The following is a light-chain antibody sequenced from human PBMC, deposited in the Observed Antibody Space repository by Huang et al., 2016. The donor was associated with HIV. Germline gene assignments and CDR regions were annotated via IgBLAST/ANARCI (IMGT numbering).Light chain of an antibody. V-gene: IGKV1-33*01. CDR2: EAS. CDR3: QQNDNLLT. J-gene: IGKJ3*01. CDR1: QDISNY. Sequence: DIQMTQSPSSLSASVGDRVTITCQASQDISNYLNWYQQKPGKAPKLLIYEASNLETGVPSRFSGSGSGTDFTFTISSLQPEDIATYYCQQNDNLLTFGPGTKVDIK.